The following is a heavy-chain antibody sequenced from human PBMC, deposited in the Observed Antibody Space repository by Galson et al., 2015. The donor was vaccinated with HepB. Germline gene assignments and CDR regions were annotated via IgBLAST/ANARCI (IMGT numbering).Heavy chain of an antibody. CDR1: GYTFTSYG. CDR3: ARDYYDSSGYPERRFDY. V-gene: IGHV1-18*01. J-gene: IGHJ4*02. CDR2: ISAYNGNT. Sequence: SVKVSCKASGYTFTSYGISWVRQAPGQGLEWMGWISAYNGNTNYAQKLQGRVTMTTDTSTSTAYMELRSLRSDDTAVYYCARDYYDSSGYPERRFDYWGQGTLVTVSS. D-gene: IGHD3-22*01.